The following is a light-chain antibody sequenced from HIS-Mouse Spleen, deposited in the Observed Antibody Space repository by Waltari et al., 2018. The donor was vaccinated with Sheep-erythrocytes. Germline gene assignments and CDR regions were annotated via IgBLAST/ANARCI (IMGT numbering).Light chain of an antibody. J-gene: IGLJ2*01. V-gene: IGLV2-14*01. CDR1: SSNIVTNA. CDR3: SSYTSSSTQV. CDR2: EVS. Sequence: QSVLTQPPSVSEAPRQRVTISCSGSSSNIVTNAVNWSQQHPGKAPKLMIYEVSNRPSGVSNRFSGSKSGNTASLTISGLQAEDEADYYCSSYTSSSTQVFGGGTKLTVL.